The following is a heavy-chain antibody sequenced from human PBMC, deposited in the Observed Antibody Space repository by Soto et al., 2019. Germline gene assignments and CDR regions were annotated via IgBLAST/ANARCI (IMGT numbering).Heavy chain of an antibody. J-gene: IGHJ5*02. D-gene: IGHD6-13*01. CDR2: MNPNSGNT. CDR3: ARVGRSSWQAHNWFDP. V-gene: IGHV1-8*01. Sequence: QVQLVQSGAEVKKPGASLKVSCKASGYTFTSYDINWVRQATGQGLEWMGWMNPNSGNTSYAQKFQGRVTMTRNTSISTAYMELSSLRSEDTAVYYCARVGRSSWQAHNWFDPWGQGTLVTVSS. CDR1: GYTFTSYD.